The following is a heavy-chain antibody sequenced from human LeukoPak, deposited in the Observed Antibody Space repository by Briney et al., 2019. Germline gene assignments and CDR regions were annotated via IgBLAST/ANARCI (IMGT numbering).Heavy chain of an antibody. CDR2: IYPGDSES. CDR1: GFKFSNYW. D-gene: IGHD3-10*01. V-gene: IGHV5-51*01. CDR3: ARQLGSDAFDI. Sequence: GESLKISCEGSGFKFSNYWIAWVRQMPGKGLEWMGIIYPGDSESRYSPSFEGQVTISADKSISTAYLQWNSLKASDTAMYYCARQLGSDAFDIWGQGTMVTVSS. J-gene: IGHJ3*02.